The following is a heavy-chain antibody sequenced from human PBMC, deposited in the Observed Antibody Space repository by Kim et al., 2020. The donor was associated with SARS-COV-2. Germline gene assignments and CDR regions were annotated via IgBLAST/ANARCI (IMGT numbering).Heavy chain of an antibody. CDR2: VLRSGST. CDR3: AGHFRSGYRGYNYGYFDY. Sequence: SETLSLTCTFSGDSFNKTDHYWAWIRQPPGKGLEWVGSVLRSGSTFYEPSLKSRVSISVDTSKSQFSLRLSSVTATDTAVYYCAGHFRSGYRGYNYGYFDYRGRGTLVNVSS. D-gene: IGHD5-18*01. J-gene: IGHJ4*02. CDR1: GDSFNKTDHY. V-gene: IGHV4-39*01.